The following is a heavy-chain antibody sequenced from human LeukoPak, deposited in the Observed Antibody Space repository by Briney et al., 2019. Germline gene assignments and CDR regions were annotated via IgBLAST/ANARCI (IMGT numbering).Heavy chain of an antibody. J-gene: IGHJ4*02. CDR2: ISSTSSYI. Sequence: PGGSLRLSCAASGVTFSSYSMNWVRQAPRKGQECVSSISSTSSYIYYADSVKGRFTISRDNAKNSLYLQMNSLRAEDTAVYYCARGYLYYFDYWGQGTLVTVSS. CDR1: GVTFSSYS. CDR3: ARGYLYYFDY. V-gene: IGHV3-21*01. D-gene: IGHD3-16*02.